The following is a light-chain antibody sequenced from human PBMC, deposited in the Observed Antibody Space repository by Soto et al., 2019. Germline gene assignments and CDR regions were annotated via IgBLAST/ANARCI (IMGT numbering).Light chain of an antibody. CDR3: CSYAGSSSYV. V-gene: IGLV2-8*01. CDR1: SSDVGGYHY. CDR2: GVN. Sequence: QSVLTQPPSASGSPGQSVTISCTGTSSDVGGYHYVSWYQQHPGKAPKLIIYGVNKRPSGVPARFSGSKSDNTASLTVSGLQAEDEADYYCCSYAGSSSYVFGTGTKLTVL. J-gene: IGLJ1*01.